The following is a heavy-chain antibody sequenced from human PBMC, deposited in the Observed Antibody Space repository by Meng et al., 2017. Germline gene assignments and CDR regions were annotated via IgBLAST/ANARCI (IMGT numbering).Heavy chain of an antibody. CDR1: GVTFMSYD. J-gene: IGHJ4*02. CDR2: IGTAVDT. V-gene: IGHV3-13*01. CDR3: ARVASSSWFIFDY. Sequence: EFHVVRSGGGWVQPGGSLRPSWPASGVTFMSYDMHWVHQATGNGLEWVSAIGTAVDTYYPGSVTGRFTISRENAKNSLYLQMNSLRAGDTAVYYCARVASSSWFIFDYWGQGTLVTVSS. D-gene: IGHD6-13*01.